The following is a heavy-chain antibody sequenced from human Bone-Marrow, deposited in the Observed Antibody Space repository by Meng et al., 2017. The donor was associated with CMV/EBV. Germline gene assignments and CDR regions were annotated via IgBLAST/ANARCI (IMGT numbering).Heavy chain of an antibody. V-gene: IGHV3-9*01. CDR2: ISWNSGSI. D-gene: IGHD3-3*01. Sequence: SLKISCAASGFTFDDYAMHWVRQAPGKGLEWVSGISWNSGSIGYADSVKGRFTISRDNAKNSLYLQMNSLRAEDTAVYYCARGPDFWSGYYVPPFDPWGQGTLVTVSS. J-gene: IGHJ5*02. CDR3: ARGPDFWSGYYVPPFDP. CDR1: GFTFDDYA.